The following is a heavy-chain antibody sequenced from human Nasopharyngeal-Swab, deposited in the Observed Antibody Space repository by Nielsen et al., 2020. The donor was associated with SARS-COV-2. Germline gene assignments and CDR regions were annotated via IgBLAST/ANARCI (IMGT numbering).Heavy chain of an antibody. CDR2: ISGSGDTT. CDR3: AKRRSNDNYGMDV. CDR1: GFTFSSYA. V-gene: IGHV3-23*01. J-gene: IGHJ6*02. Sequence: GGSLRLSCAASGFTFSSYAMRWVRQAPGKGLEWVSGISGSGDTTKYADSVKGRFTISRDNDKNTLYLQMNSLRAEDTAVYYCAKRRSNDNYGMDVWGQETTVIVSS. D-gene: IGHD2-8*01.